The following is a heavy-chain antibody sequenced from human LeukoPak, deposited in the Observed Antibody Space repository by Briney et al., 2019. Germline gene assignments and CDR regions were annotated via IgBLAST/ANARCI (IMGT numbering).Heavy chain of an antibody. CDR1: GFTFSDYY. J-gene: IGHJ5*02. CDR2: ISSSGSTI. V-gene: IGHV3-11*01. CDR3: AKDSRYYDSSGLNWFDP. D-gene: IGHD3-22*01. Sequence: GGSLRLSCAASGFTFSDYYMSWIRQAPGKGLEWVSYISSSGSTIYYADSVKGRFTISRDNSKNTLYLQMNSLRAEDTAVYYCAKDSRYYDSSGLNWFDPWGQGTLVTVSS.